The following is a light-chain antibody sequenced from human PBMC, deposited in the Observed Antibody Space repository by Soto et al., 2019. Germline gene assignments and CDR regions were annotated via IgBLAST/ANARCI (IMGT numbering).Light chain of an antibody. CDR1: QSISTY. CDR3: QQSYSFHRT. CDR2: SAS. Sequence: DIQMTQSPSSLSASVGDRVSITCRPSQSISTYLNWYQQKPGQAPNLLIYSASRLQSGVPSRFSGSGSGTNVSLTITSLQPEDFATYFCQQSYSFHRTFGQGTKLEIK. J-gene: IGKJ2*01. V-gene: IGKV1-39*01.